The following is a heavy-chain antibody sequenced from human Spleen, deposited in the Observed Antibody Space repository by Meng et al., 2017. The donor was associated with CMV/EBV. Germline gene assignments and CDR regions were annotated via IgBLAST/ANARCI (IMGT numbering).Heavy chain of an antibody. CDR3: AKDSTYSA. CDR1: GFTFSNYA. J-gene: IGHJ5*02. CDR2: IYAGGRSA. Sequence: LRLSCAASGFTFSNYAMNWVRQAPGKGLEWVAVIYAGGRSAYYADSVKGRFTIFRDSSKNTVYLEMNSLRAEDTALYYCAKDSTYSAWGQGTLVTVSS. V-gene: IGHV3-23*03. D-gene: IGHD6-13*01.